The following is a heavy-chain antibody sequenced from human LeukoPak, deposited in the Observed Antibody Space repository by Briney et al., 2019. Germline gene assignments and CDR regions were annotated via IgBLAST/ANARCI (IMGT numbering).Heavy chain of an antibody. V-gene: IGHV3-53*01. CDR2: IYSGGST. CDR1: GFTVSSNY. CDR3: ARLLLSRGGLNY. J-gene: IGHJ4*02. Sequence: GGSLRLSCAASGFTVSSNYMSWVRQAPGKGLEWVSVIYSGGSTYYADSVKGRFTISRDNSKNTLYLQMNSLRAEDTAVYYCARLLLSRGGLNYWGQGTLVTVSS. D-gene: IGHD2-2*01.